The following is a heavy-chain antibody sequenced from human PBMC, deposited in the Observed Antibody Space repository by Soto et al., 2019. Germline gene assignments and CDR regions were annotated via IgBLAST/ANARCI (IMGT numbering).Heavy chain of an antibody. CDR1: GYTFTSYG. CDR3: ARDGQRGYYYDSSGFLADWFDP. CDR2: ISAYNGNT. J-gene: IGHJ5*02. Sequence: ASVKVSCKASGYTFTSYGISWVRQAPGQGLEWMGWISAYNGNTNYAQKLQGRVTMTTGTSTSTAYMELRSLRSDDTAVYYCARDGQRGYYYDSSGFLADWFDPWGQGTLVTVSS. V-gene: IGHV1-18*04. D-gene: IGHD3-22*01.